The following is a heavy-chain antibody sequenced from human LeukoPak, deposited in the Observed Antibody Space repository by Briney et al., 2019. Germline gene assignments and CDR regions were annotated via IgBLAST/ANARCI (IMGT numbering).Heavy chain of an antibody. V-gene: IGHV4-61*02. Sequence: SQTLSLTCTVSGGSISSGRYFWRWIRQPAGRGLEWIGRIYTSGSTNYNPSLKSRVTISVDTSNNQYSLKLSSVTAADTAVYYCARSMVATTWFDPWGQGTLVTVSS. CDR2: IYTSGST. D-gene: IGHD5-12*01. CDR3: ARSMVATTWFDP. J-gene: IGHJ5*02. CDR1: GGSISSGRYF.